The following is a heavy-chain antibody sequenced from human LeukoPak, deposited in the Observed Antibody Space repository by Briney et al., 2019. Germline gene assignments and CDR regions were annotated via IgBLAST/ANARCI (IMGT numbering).Heavy chain of an antibody. CDR3: ARGGYSYGEDYYFDY. CDR2: IYYSGYT. V-gene: IGHV4-59*01. J-gene: IGHJ4*02. CDR1: GGSISSYY. Sequence: SETLSLTCTVSGGSISSYYWSWIRQPPGKGLEWIGYIYYSGYTNYNPSLKSRVTISVDTSKNQFSLKLSSVTAADTAVYYCARGGYSYGEDYYFDYWGQGTLVTVSS. D-gene: IGHD5-18*01.